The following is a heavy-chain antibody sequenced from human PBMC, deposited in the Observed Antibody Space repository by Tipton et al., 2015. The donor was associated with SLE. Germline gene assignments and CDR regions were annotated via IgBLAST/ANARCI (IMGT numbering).Heavy chain of an antibody. Sequence: TLSLTCTVSGGSISSSSYYWGWIRQPPGKGLEWIGSIYYSGSTYYNPSLKSRVTISVDTSKNQFSLKLSPVTAADTAVYYCARHVRGRSRELRWFDPWGQGTLVTVSS. V-gene: IGHV4-39*07. CDR2: IYYSGST. CDR3: ARHVRGRSRELRWFDP. CDR1: GGSISSSSYY. D-gene: IGHD1-26*01. J-gene: IGHJ5*02.